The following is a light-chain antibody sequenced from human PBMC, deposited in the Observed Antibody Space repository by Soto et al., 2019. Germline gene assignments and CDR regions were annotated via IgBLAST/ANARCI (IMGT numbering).Light chain of an antibody. CDR1: QSVSSN. CDR2: GAS. Sequence: ETVLTQSPGSLSLSLGDRATLSFSASQSVSSNLAWYQQKPGQAPRLLIYGASIRATGIPARFSGSGSWTEFTLTISSLQSEDFAVYYCQQYNTWPPITFGQGTRLENK. CDR3: QQYNTWPPIT. J-gene: IGKJ5*01. V-gene: IGKV3-15*01.